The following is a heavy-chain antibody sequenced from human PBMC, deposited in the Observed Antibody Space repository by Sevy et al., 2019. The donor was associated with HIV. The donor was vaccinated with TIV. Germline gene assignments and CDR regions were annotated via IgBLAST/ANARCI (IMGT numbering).Heavy chain of an antibody. Sequence: SETLSLTCTVSGGSISSYYWSWIRQPPGKGLEWIGYIYYSGSTNYNPSLKSRVTISLDTSKNQFSLKLSSVTAADTAVYYCARGGEAAYCGGDCYRPFDYWGQGTLVTVSS. V-gene: IGHV4-59*01. D-gene: IGHD2-21*02. J-gene: IGHJ4*02. CDR1: GGSISSYY. CDR3: ARGGEAAYCGGDCYRPFDY. CDR2: IYYSGST.